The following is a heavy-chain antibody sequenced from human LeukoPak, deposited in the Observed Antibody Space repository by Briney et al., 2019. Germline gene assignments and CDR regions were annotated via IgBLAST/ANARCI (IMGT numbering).Heavy chain of an antibody. D-gene: IGHD3-10*01. J-gene: IGHJ4*02. CDR2: IIPIFGTA. V-gene: IGHV1-69*13. CDR3: ARDYYGSGSYYKPFDY. CDR1: GGTFSSYA. Sequence: SVTVSCKASGGTFSSYAISWVRQAPGQGLEWMGGIIPIFGTANYAQKFQGRVTITADESTSTAYMELSSLRAEDTAVYYCARDYYGSGSYYKPFDYWGQGTLVTVSS.